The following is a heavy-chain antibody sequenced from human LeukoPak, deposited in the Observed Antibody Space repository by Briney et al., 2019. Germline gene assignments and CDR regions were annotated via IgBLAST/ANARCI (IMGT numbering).Heavy chain of an antibody. V-gene: IGHV1-69*06. Sequence: GASVKVSCKASGGTVSRYPISWVRQAPGQGLEWMGGIIPIFGTANYAQKFQGRVTITADKSTSTAYMELSSLRSEDTAVYYCASTYNWNYRPNFPIYYYYMDVWGKGTTVTVSS. CDR2: IIPIFGTA. CDR1: GGTVSRYP. J-gene: IGHJ6*03. D-gene: IGHD1-7*01. CDR3: ASTYNWNYRPNFPIYYYYMDV.